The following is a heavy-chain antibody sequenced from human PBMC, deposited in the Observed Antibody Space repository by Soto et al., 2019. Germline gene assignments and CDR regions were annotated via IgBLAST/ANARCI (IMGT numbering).Heavy chain of an antibody. Sequence: SETLSLTCAVSGGSISSGGYSWSWIRQPPGKGLEWIGYIYHSGSTYYNPSLKSRVTISVDRSKNQFSLKLSSVTAADTAVYYCARVGGDLKLDYWGQGTLVTVSS. CDR2: IYHSGST. V-gene: IGHV4-30-2*01. J-gene: IGHJ4*02. D-gene: IGHD4-17*01. CDR1: GGSISSGGYS. CDR3: ARVGGDLKLDY.